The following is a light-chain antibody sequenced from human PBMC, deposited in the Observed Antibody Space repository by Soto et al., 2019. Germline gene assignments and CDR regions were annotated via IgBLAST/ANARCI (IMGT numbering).Light chain of an antibody. CDR1: SSDVGGYNY. V-gene: IGLV2-14*03. J-gene: IGLJ2*01. Sequence: QSVLTQPASVSGSPGQSITISCAGTSSDVGGYNYVSWYQQHPGKVPRLIISDVNKRPSGVSDRFSGSKSGNPASLTISGLQAEDEADYYCASFTRSVTVVFGGGTKLTVL. CDR3: ASFTRSVTVV. CDR2: DVN.